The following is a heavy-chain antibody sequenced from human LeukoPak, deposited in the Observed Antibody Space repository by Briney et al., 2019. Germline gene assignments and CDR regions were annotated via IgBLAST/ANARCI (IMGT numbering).Heavy chain of an antibody. J-gene: IGHJ4*02. CDR3: ARDTHPYGY. CDR2: ISSSGSTI. Sequence: GGSLRLPCAASGFTFSSYEMNWVRQAPGKGLEWVSYISSSGSTIYYADSVKGRFTISRDNAKNSLYLQMNSLRAEDTAVYYCARDTHPYGYWGQGTLVTVSS. D-gene: IGHD3-10*01. CDR1: GFTFSSYE. V-gene: IGHV3-48*03.